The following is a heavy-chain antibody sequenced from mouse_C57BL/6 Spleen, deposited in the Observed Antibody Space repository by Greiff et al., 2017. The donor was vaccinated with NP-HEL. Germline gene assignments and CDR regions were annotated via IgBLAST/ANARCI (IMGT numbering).Heavy chain of an antibody. J-gene: IGHJ3*01. V-gene: IGHV1-62-2*01. D-gene: IGHD2-5*01. CDR3: ARHEGDYSNYLAWFAD. Sequence: QVQLKESGAELVKPGASVKLSCKASGYTFTEYTIHWVKQRSGQGLEWIGWFYPGSGSIKYNEKFKDKATLTADKSSSTVYMELSRLTSEDSAVYFCARHEGDYSNYLAWFADWGQGTLVTVSA. CDR1: GYTFTEYT. CDR2: FYPGSGSI.